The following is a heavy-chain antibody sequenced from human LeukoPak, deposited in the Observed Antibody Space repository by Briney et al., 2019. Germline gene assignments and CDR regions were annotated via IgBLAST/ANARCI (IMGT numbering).Heavy chain of an antibody. CDR1: GGSISSGDYY. CDR2: IYYSGST. Sequence: PSQTLSLTCTVSGGSISSGDYYWSWIRQHPGKGLEWIGYIYYSGSTYYNPSLKSRVTMSLDTSKNQFSLKLSSVTAADTAVYYCARGGFCGGDCYLFDYWGQGTLVTVSS. V-gene: IGHV4-31*03. D-gene: IGHD2-21*02. J-gene: IGHJ4*02. CDR3: ARGGFCGGDCYLFDY.